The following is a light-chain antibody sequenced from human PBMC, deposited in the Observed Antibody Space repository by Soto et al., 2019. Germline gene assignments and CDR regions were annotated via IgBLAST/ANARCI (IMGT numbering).Light chain of an antibody. Sequence: EIVMTQFPATLAVSLGERATLSCRASQSISSNYLAWYQQRPGQAPRLLIYGASTRATGIPDRFSGSGSGTDFTLTISRLEPEDFAVYYCQQYGTSPWTFGQGTKVDIK. CDR3: QQYGTSPWT. CDR2: GAS. V-gene: IGKV3-20*01. J-gene: IGKJ1*01. CDR1: QSISSNY.